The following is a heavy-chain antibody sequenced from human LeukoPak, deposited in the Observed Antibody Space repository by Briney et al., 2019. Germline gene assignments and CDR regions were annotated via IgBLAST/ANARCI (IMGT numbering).Heavy chain of an antibody. D-gene: IGHD6-19*01. V-gene: IGHV4-4*02. J-gene: IGHJ4*02. CDR2: IYRSGTT. CDR1: GGSIGSTNW. Sequence: SGTLSLTCAVSGGSIGSTNWWSWVRQPPGKGLEWIGEIYRSGTTNYKPSLKSRVTISLDKSRNHFSLKLTSVTAADSAVYYCARRSPYSTGWSSYFDYWGQGALVTVSS. CDR3: ARRSPYSTGWSSYFDY.